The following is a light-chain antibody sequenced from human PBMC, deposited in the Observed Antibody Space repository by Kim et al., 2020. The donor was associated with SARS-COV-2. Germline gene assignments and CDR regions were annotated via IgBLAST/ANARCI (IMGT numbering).Light chain of an antibody. V-gene: IGKV1-39*01. CDR3: LQTNRGPPT. J-gene: IGKJ1*01. CDR1: QSIGTD. Sequence: DIQMTQSPSSLSASVGDRVTITCRASQSIGTDLNWYQQKPGKAPTLMIYAASTLHSGVPSRFSGTVSGTEFDLIISTVQPEDFATYICLQTNRGPPTFGQGTKVDIK. CDR2: AAS.